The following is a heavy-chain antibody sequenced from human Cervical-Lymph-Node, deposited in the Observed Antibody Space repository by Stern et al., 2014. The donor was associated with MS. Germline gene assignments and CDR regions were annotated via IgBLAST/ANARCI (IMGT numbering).Heavy chain of an antibody. Sequence: VHLVESGAEVKKPGSSVKVSCKASGGSFSNYGVNWVRQAPGQGLEWVGGIIPRFGTPKYAQKLQGRVTIIADKSTDTVYMEVSSLRSDDTAVYYCARVLSGVFGVLIPLYGMDVWGQGTSVTVSS. V-gene: IGHV1-69*06. CDR1: GGSFSNYG. CDR2: IIPRFGTP. CDR3: ARVLSGVFGVLIPLYGMDV. D-gene: IGHD3-3*01. J-gene: IGHJ6*02.